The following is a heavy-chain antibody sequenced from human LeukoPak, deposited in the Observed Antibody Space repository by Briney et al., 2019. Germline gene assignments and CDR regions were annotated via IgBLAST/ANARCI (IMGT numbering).Heavy chain of an antibody. CDR2: ISSSGSTI. D-gene: IGHD3-22*01. Sequence: GGSLRLSCAASGFTFSDYYMSWIRQAPGKGLEWVSYISSSGSTIYYADSVKGRFTISRDNAKNSLYLQMNSLRAEDTAVYYCASGEYYYDSSGYYYPRAFDIWGQGTLVTVSS. V-gene: IGHV3-11*04. CDR1: GFTFSDYY. J-gene: IGHJ4*02. CDR3: ASGEYYYDSSGYYYPRAFDI.